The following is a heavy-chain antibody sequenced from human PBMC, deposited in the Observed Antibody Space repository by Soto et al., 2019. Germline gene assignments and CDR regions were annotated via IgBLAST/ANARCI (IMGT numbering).Heavy chain of an antibody. D-gene: IGHD2-21*02. Sequence: QVQLVQSGAEVKKPGSSVKVSCKASGGTFSSYAISWVRQAPGQGLEWMGGIIPIFGTANYAQKLQGRVTITADECTSTAYMELSSLSAEDTAEDYSATELTTFPRSYPAYYGMDVWGQGTTVTVSS. CDR1: GGTFSSYA. CDR3: ATELTTFPRSYPAYYGMDV. CDR2: IIPIFGTA. V-gene: IGHV1-69*12. J-gene: IGHJ6*02.